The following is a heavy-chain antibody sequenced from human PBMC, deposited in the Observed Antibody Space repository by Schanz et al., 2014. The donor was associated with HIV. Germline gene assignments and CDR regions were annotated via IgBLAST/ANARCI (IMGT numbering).Heavy chain of an antibody. CDR2: MNPNSGVT. CDR3: ARDRGSISLMGRAFDI. D-gene: IGHD2-2*01. CDR1: GYTFSGYY. J-gene: IGHJ3*02. V-gene: IGHV1-2*02. Sequence: QVHLVQSGAEVKKPGASVKVSCKASGYTFSGYYIHWVRQAPGQGLEWMGWMNPNSGVTEDAKKFQGRVTMTRVTVIRTDYMAVSRLQSDDLDVDYCARDRGSISLMGRAFDIWGQGTMVTVSS.